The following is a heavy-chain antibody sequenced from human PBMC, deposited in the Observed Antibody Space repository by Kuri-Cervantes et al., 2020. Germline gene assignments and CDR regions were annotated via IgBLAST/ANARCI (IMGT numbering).Heavy chain of an antibody. Sequence: LSLTCAASGFTFRSYAMTWVRQAPGKGLEWVSGISGSGVSTYYTDSVKGRFTISRDNSKNTLYLQMNSLRAEDTAVYYCAKTLKDYYDSSGYTGGVDYWGQGTLVTVSS. V-gene: IGHV3-23*01. J-gene: IGHJ4*02. D-gene: IGHD3-22*01. CDR3: AKTLKDYYDSSGYTGGVDY. CDR1: GFTFRSYA. CDR2: ISGSGVST.